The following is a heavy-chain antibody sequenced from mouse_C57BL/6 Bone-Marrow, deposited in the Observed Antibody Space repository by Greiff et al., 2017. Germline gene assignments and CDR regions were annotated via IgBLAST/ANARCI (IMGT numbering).Heavy chain of an antibody. CDR1: GFSLTSYG. CDR3: ARNFWFAY. J-gene: IGHJ3*01. V-gene: IGHV2-2*01. Sequence: VQAVESGPGLVQPSQSLSITCTVSGFSLTSYGVHWVRQSPGKGLEWLGVIWSGGSTDYNAAFISRLSISKDNSKSQVFFKMNSLQADDTAIYYCARNFWFAYWGQGTLVTVSA. CDR2: IWSGGST.